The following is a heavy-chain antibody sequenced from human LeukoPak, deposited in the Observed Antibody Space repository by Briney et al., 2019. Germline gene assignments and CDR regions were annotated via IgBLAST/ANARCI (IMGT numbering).Heavy chain of an antibody. CDR3: ARGGSGSYDN. D-gene: IGHD1-26*01. CDR2: INTDGSST. J-gene: IGHJ4*02. Sequence: GGSLRLSCAASGFTFSSYWMHWVRQVPGKGLVWVSRINTDGSSTSYADSVKGRFTISRDNAKNTLYLQMNSLRAEDTVVYYCARGGSGSYDNWGQGTLVTVSS. CDR1: GFTFSSYW. V-gene: IGHV3-74*01.